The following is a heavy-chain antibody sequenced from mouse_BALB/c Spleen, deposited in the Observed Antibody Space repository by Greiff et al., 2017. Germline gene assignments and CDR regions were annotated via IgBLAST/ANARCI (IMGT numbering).Heavy chain of an antibody. Sequence: EVQLQESGPGLVKPSQSLSLTCTVTGYSITSDYAWNWIRQFPGNKLEWMGYISYSGSTSYNPSLKSRISITRDTSKNQFFLQLNSVTTEDTATYYCARRGKARYAMDYWGQGTSVTVSS. CDR2: ISYSGST. CDR1: GYSITSDYA. V-gene: IGHV3-2*02. CDR3: ARRGKARYAMDY. J-gene: IGHJ4*01.